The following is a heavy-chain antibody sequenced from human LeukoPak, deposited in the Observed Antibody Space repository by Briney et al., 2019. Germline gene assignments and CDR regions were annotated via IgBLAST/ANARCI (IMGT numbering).Heavy chain of an antibody. J-gene: IGHJ5*02. CDR2: IYYSGST. CDR1: GGSISSSSYY. D-gene: IGHD1-26*01. CDR3: ARGVLGAINWFDP. Sequence: PSETLSLTCTVSGGSISSSSYYWGWIRQPPGKGLEWIGSIYYSGSTYYNPSLKSRVTISVDTSKNQFSLKLSSVTAADTAVYYCARGVLGAINWFDPWGQGALVTVSS. V-gene: IGHV4-39*01.